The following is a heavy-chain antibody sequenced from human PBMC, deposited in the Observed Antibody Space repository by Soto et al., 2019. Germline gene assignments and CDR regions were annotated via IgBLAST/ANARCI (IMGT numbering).Heavy chain of an antibody. Sequence: GESLKISCKGSGYSFTSYWIGWVRQMPGKGLECMGIIYPGDSDTRYSPSFQGQVTISADKSISTAYLQWSSLRASDTAMYYCARTAAAGKYYYGMDVWGQGTTVTVSS. CDR1: GYSFTSYW. J-gene: IGHJ6*02. D-gene: IGHD6-13*01. V-gene: IGHV5-51*01. CDR3: ARTAAAGKYYYGMDV. CDR2: IYPGDSDT.